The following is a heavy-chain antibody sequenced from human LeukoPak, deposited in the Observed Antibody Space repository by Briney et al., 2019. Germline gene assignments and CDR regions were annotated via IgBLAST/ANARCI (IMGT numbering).Heavy chain of an antibody. J-gene: IGHJ4*02. CDR1: GFTFDDYA. CDR2: ISWDGGST. CDR3: AKDGVRDSSGYYYIDY. V-gene: IGHV3-43D*03. Sequence: PGGSLRLSCAASGFTFDDYAMHWVRQAPGKGLEWVSLISWDGGSTYYADSVKGRFTISRDNSKNSLYLQMNSLRAEDTALYYRAKDGVRDSSGYYYIDYWGQGTLVTVSS. D-gene: IGHD3-22*01.